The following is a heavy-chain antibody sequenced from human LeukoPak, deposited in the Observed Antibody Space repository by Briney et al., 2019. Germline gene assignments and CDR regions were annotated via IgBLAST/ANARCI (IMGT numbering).Heavy chain of an antibody. CDR2: ISAYNGNT. D-gene: IGHD2-2*02. V-gene: IGHV1-18*01. CDR1: VYTFTSYG. J-gene: IGHJ5*02. Sequence: ASVKVSCKASVYTFTSYGISWVRQAPGQGLEWMGWISAYNGNTNYEQKLQGRVTMTTDTSTSTAYMELRSLRSDDTAVYYCARDRGCSSTSCYMTGGWFDPWGQGTLVTVSS. CDR3: ARDRGCSSTSCYMTGGWFDP.